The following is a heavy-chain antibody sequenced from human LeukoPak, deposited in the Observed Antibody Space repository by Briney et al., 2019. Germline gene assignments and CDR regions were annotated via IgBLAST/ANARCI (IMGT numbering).Heavy chain of an antibody. CDR2: VLYDGSMK. CDR3: ARDPRGPTGYDSPGRDSFDY. Sequence: PGGSLRLSCAASGFTFSSYGMHWVRQAPGKGLEWVAVVLYDGSMKYYADSVKGRFTISRDNSENTVWLHMSSLGPEDTAVYFCARDPRGPTGYDSPGRDSFDYWGQGTLVTVSS. D-gene: IGHD3-22*01. V-gene: IGHV3-30*03. J-gene: IGHJ4*02. CDR1: GFTFSSYG.